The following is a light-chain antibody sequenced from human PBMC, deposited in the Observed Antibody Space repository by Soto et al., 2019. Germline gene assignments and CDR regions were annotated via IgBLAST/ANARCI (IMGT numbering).Light chain of an antibody. J-gene: IGKJ4*01. Sequence: DIELTQSPATLSLSPGDRATLSCRASQHITSDCLAWYRKRADPPPRLLIYGASIRASGIPDGFSGSGSGTDFTITISRLKREDLAVYYGQHYQYGILPPGTFGEGTKVEIK. V-gene: IGKV3-20*01. CDR2: GAS. CDR1: QHITSDC. CDR3: QHYQYGILPPGT.